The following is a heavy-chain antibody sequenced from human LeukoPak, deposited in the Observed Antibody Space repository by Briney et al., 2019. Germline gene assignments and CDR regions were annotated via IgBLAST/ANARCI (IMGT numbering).Heavy chain of an antibody. V-gene: IGHV1-69*13. Sequence: SVKVSCKASGGTFSSYAISWVRQAPGQGLEWMGGIIPIFGTANYAQKFQGRVTITADESTSTAYMELSSLRSEDTAVYYCARVSSIAAAGFDYWGQGTLVTVSS. CDR2: IIPIFGTA. CDR3: ARVSSIAAAGFDY. J-gene: IGHJ4*02. D-gene: IGHD6-13*01. CDR1: GGTFSSYA.